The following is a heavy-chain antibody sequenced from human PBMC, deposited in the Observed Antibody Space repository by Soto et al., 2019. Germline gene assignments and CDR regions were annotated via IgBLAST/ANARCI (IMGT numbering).Heavy chain of an antibody. CDR2: IYYSGST. CDR3: ARLWFGELLYHDY. Sequence: QLQLQESGPGLVKPSETLSLTCTVSGGSISSSSYYWGWIRQPPGKGLEWIGSIYYSGSTYYNPSLKSRVTISVDTSKNQFSLKLSSVTAADTAVYYCARLWFGELLYHDYWGQGTLVTVSS. J-gene: IGHJ4*02. D-gene: IGHD3-10*01. CDR1: GGSISSSSYY. V-gene: IGHV4-39*01.